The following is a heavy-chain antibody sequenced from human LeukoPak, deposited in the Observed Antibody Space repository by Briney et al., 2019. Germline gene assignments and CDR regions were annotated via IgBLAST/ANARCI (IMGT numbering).Heavy chain of an antibody. V-gene: IGHV3-21*01. Sequence: GGSLRLSCAGSGFTFSSYSMNWVRQAPGKGLEWVSSISSSSSYIYYADSVKGRFTISRDNAKNSLYLQMNSLRAEDTAVYYCARDRIQLWLLDYWGQGTLVTVSS. J-gene: IGHJ4*02. CDR3: ARDRIQLWLLDY. CDR2: ISSSSSYI. CDR1: GFTFSSYS. D-gene: IGHD5-18*01.